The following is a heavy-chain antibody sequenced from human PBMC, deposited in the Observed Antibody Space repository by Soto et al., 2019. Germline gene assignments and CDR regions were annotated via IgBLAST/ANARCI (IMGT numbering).Heavy chain of an antibody. Sequence: SGTASLTCTFSGGSISSSYWSWIRQPPGKGLEWIGYIYYSGSTNYNPSLKSRVTISVDTSKNQFSLKLSSVTAADTAVYYCARDGSPGVWGQGTTVTVS. CDR1: GGSISSSY. J-gene: IGHJ6*02. V-gene: IGHV4-59*01. CDR2: IYYSGST. D-gene: IGHD1-26*01. CDR3: ARDGSPGV.